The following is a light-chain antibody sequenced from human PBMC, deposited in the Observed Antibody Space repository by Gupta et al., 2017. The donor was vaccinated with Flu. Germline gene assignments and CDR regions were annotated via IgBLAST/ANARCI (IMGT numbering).Light chain of an antibody. CDR1: QSVSSN. CDR3: QQYNDWPRT. CDR2: GAS. J-gene: IGKJ1*01. V-gene: IGKV3-15*01. Sequence: EIVMTQSPATLSVSPGERATLSYRASQSVSSNLAWYQQRPGQAPRLLIYGASTRATGVPARFSGSGSGTEFTLTINSLQAEDFAVYSCQQYNDWPRTFGQGTKVEIK.